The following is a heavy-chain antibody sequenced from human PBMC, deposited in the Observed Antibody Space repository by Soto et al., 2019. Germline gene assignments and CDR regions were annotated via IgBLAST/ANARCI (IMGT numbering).Heavy chain of an antibody. CDR1: GFRFSSYA. CDR2: IKSDGSSD. Sequence: GGSLRLSCVASGFRFSSYAMHWFRQSPDKGLEWVAVIKSDGSSDYYRDSVKGRFAVSRDNSKNTLYLQMNSLRAEDTAVYYCARHPERIAQIGWFDPWGQGTPVTVSS. V-gene: IGHV3-30*03. J-gene: IGHJ5*02. D-gene: IGHD6-13*01. CDR3: ARHPERIAQIGWFDP.